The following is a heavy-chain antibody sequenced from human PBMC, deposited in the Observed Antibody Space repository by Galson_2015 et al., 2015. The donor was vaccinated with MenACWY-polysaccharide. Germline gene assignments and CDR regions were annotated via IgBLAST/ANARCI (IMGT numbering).Heavy chain of an antibody. CDR1: GFTFSNYW. J-gene: IGHJ5*02. D-gene: IGHD3-10*01. CDR3: ARAPRGLWFGEA. Sequence: SLRLSCAASGFTFSNYWMSWVRQAPGKGLVWVARISEDGSGKYYVDSVKGRFTISRDNAKNLLYLQMNSLRAEDTAVYYCARAPRGLWFGEAWGQGTLVTVSS. V-gene: IGHV3-7*01. CDR2: ISEDGSGK.